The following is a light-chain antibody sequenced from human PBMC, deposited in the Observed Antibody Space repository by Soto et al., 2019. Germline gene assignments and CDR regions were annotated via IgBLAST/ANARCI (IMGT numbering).Light chain of an antibody. CDR1: QSVSSNY. CDR3: QQYVSSLT. Sequence: ELVLTKSPGTLSLSPGERATLSCRASQSVSSNYFAWYQQKPRQTPRLLIYGTSNRATCIPDRFSGSGSGTDFALTISRLEPEDSAVYYCQQYVSSLTFGGGTKVEIK. V-gene: IGKV3-20*01. J-gene: IGKJ4*01. CDR2: GTS.